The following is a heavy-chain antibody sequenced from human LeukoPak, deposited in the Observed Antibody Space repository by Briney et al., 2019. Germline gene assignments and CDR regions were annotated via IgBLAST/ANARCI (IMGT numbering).Heavy chain of an antibody. CDR2: IKQDGSEK. J-gene: IGHJ4*02. CDR1: GFTFSSYW. CDR3: ATCRSLDY. Sequence: GGSLRFSCAASGFTFSSYWMSWVRQAPGKGLEWVANIKQDGSEKYYVDSVKGRFTISRDNAKNSLYLQMSSLRAEDTAVYFCATCRSLDYWGQGTLVTVSS. V-gene: IGHV3-7*01.